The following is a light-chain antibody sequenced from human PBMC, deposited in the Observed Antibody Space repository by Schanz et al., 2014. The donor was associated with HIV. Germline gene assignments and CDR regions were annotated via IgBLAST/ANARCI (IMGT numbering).Light chain of an antibody. CDR2: TAS. CDR3: QQVDSYPFT. Sequence: IQMTQSPSSLSASVGDRVTITCRASQGINSDLGWYQQKPGRAPKLLIYTASTLQNEVPSRFSGSGYGTEFTLTISSLQPEDFATYYCQQVDSYPFTFGPGTKVDIK. CDR1: QGINSD. J-gene: IGKJ3*01. V-gene: IGKV1-17*01.